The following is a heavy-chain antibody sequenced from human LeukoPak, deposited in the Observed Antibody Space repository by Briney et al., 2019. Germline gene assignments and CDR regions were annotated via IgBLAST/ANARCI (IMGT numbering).Heavy chain of an antibody. CDR1: EFTFRDYG. V-gene: IGHV3-30*03. CDR2: ISHYDGNYK. D-gene: IGHD3-10*01. J-gene: IGHJ4*02. CDR3: ARDDRGLGSGPPHDY. Sequence: GGSLRLSCEASEFTFRDYGMHWVRQAPGKGLEWVAVISHYDGNYKDYVDSVRGRFTISRDNSKDTLYLQMNSLRAEDTAVYYCARDDRGLGSGPPHDYWGQGTLATVSS.